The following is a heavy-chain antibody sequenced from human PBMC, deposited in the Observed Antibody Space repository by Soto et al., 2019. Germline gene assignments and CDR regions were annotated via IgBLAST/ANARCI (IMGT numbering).Heavy chain of an antibody. J-gene: IGHJ5*02. Sequence: QVQLVQSGAEVQRPGASVKVSCKTSGYTFSDPHMHWVRQAPGQGLEWMGWINPHSGATNYAHKFRGRVTMTRDTSIATASMELTGLRFDDTAVYYCATDLGSGRIPWGQGTRVTVSS. CDR3: ATDLGSGRIP. CDR1: GYTFSDPH. CDR2: INPHSGAT. D-gene: IGHD6-25*01. V-gene: IGHV1-2*02.